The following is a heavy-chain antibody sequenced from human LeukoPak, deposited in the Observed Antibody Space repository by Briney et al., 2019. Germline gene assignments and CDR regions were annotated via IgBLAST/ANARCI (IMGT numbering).Heavy chain of an antibody. J-gene: IGHJ4*02. CDR2: ISHSGST. CDR3: ARSIAAAGTTYFDY. CDR1: NVSFSDYY. V-gene: IGHV4-34*09. Sequence: SETLSLTCAVYNVSFSDYYWNWIRQPPGKGLEWIGEISHSGSTYYNPSLKSRVTISVDTSKNQFSLKLSSVTAADTAVYYCARSIAAAGTTYFDYWGQGTLVTVSS. D-gene: IGHD6-13*01.